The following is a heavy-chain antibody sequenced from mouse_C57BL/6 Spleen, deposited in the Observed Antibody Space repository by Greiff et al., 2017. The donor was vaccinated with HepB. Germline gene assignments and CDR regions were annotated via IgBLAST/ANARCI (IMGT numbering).Heavy chain of an antibody. D-gene: IGHD2-2*01. Sequence: VQLQQSDAVLVKPGASVKISCKVSGYTFTDHTIHWLKQRPEQGLDWIGYIYLRDVSTKYNEKFNGKATLTADKSSSTAYMQLNSLTSEDSAVYFCARWGLRPSYYAMDYWVQGTSVTVAS. CDR2: IYLRDVST. CDR1: GYTFTDHT. V-gene: IGHV1-78*01. J-gene: IGHJ4*01. CDR3: ARWGLRPSYYAMDY.